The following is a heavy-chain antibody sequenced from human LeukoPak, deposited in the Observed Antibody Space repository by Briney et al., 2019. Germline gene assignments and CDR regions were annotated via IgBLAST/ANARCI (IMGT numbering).Heavy chain of an antibody. V-gene: IGHV1-2*04. J-gene: IGHJ5*02. D-gene: IGHD3-22*01. CDR1: GYTFTGYY. Sequence: ASVKVSCKASGYTFTGYYMHWVRQAPGQGLEWMGWINPNSGGTNYAQKFQGWVTMTRDTSTSTAYMELSRLRSDDTAVYYCSRGRYYYDSSGLNWFDPWGQGTLVTVSS. CDR3: SRGRYYYDSSGLNWFDP. CDR2: INPNSGGT.